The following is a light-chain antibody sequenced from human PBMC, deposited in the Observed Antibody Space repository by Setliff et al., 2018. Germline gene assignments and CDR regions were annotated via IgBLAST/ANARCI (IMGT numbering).Light chain of an antibody. CDR2: EVN. J-gene: IGLJ1*01. V-gene: IGLV2-8*01. Sequence: QSALTQPPSASGSPGQSVTISCTGTSSDISPYNYVSWYQQHPGKAPKLMIYEVNKRPSGVPDRFSGSKSGNTASLTVSGLQAEDEADYYCSSNIGSNNFDVFGTGTKVTVL. CDR1: SSDISPYNY. CDR3: SSNIGSNNFDV.